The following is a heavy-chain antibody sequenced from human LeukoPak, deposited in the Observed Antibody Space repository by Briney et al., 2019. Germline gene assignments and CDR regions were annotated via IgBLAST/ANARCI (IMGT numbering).Heavy chain of an antibody. Sequence: SETLSLTCTVSGYSISSGYYWGWIRQPPGKGLGWIGSIYRSGSTYYNPSLKSRVTISVDTSKSQFSLKLTAVTASDTALYDWARSRSGACLFDDWGQGTLVTVSS. D-gene: IGHD3-10*01. J-gene: IGHJ4*02. CDR3: ARSRSGACLFDD. V-gene: IGHV4-38-2*02. CDR1: GYSISSGYY. CDR2: IYRSGST.